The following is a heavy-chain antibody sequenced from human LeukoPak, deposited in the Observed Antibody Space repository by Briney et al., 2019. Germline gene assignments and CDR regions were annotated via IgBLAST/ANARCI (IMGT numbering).Heavy chain of an antibody. CDR3: ARTQVWSGYYPYYFDY. D-gene: IGHD3-3*01. V-gene: IGHV4-39*01. Sequence: SETLSLTCTVSGGSISSSSYYWGWIRQPPGKGLEWIGSIYYSGSTYYNPSLKSRVTIFVDTSKNQFSLKLSSVTAADTAVYYCARTQVWSGYYPYYFDYWGQGALVTVSS. CDR1: GGSISSSSYY. CDR2: IYYSGST. J-gene: IGHJ4*02.